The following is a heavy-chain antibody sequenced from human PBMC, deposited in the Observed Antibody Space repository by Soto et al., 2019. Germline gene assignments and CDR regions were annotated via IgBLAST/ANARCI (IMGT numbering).Heavy chain of an antibody. J-gene: IGHJ6*02. CDR3: ASNVGDYDFWSGYYPDYYYYYGMDV. Sequence: SETLSLTCPVSGGYIISSSYYCCGIRHPPGNFLEGIGSIYYSGSTYYNPSLKSRVTISVDTSKNQFSLKLSSVTAADTAVYYCASNVGDYDFWSGYYPDYYYYYGMDVWGQGTTVTVSS. D-gene: IGHD3-3*01. CDR1: GGYIISSSYY. CDR2: IYYSGST. V-gene: IGHV4-39*01.